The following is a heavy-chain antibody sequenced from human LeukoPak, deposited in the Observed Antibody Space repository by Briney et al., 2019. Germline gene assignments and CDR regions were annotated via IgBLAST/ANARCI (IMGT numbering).Heavy chain of an antibody. Sequence: GGSLRLSCAASGFTFSSYSMNWVRQAPGKGLEWVANIEQDGSEKYYVDSVKGRFTISRDNANNSVYLQMNSLRAEDTALYYCARISGSSKKYFQHWGQGTLATVSS. CDR2: IEQDGSEK. D-gene: IGHD1-26*01. J-gene: IGHJ1*01. V-gene: IGHV3-7*01. CDR3: ARISGSSKKYFQH. CDR1: GFTFSSYS.